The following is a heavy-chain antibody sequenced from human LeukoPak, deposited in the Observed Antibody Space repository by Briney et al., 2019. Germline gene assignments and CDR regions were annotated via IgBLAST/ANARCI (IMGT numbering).Heavy chain of an antibody. CDR1: GFTFRSYA. CDR2: ISESGDVT. J-gene: IGHJ4*02. Sequence: PGGSLRLSCAASGFTFRSYAVTWVRQAPGKGLEWVSTISESGDVTNYADSVKGRFTISRDNSKNTVYLQMNSLRADDTAVYYCAKAFQIWSGLYYFDYWGQGTLVTVSS. CDR3: AKAFQIWSGLYYFDY. D-gene: IGHD3-3*01. V-gene: IGHV3-23*01.